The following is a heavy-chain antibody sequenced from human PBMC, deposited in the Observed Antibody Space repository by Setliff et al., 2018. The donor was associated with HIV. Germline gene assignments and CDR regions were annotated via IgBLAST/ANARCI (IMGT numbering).Heavy chain of an antibody. CDR3: ATTQDGPGGNYFDS. D-gene: IGHD3-16*01. V-gene: IGHV1-46*01. J-gene: IGHJ4*02. CDR1: EYTFTIYY. CDR2: INPRGGIT. Sequence: GASVKVSCKASEYTFTIYYIHWVRQALGQGFEWMGIINPRGGITTYSQNFQGRVTMTRDTSTSTIYMELSSLRSEDTAVYYCATTQDGPGGNYFDSWGQGTLVTVS.